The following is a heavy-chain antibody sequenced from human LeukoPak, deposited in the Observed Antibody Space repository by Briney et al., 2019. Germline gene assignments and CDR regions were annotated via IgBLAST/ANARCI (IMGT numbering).Heavy chain of an antibody. V-gene: IGHV5-51*01. CDR1: GYSFSTYW. Sequence: GESLKISCKGFGYSFSTYWIAWVRQMPGKGLEWMGIIYPGDSDTRYTPSFQGQVTISADKSISTAYLQWSSLKASDTAMYYCVRLGSIAATNYFDYWGQGTLVTVSS. J-gene: IGHJ4*02. CDR2: IYPGDSDT. D-gene: IGHD6-6*01. CDR3: VRLGSIAATNYFDY.